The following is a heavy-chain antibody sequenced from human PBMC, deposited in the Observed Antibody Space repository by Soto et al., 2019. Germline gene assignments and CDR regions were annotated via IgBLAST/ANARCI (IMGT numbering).Heavy chain of an antibody. CDR3: ARDVSGPGATYVMDV. Sequence: ASVKVSCKASGYIFSSHCIYWVRQAPGQGLQWMGIINPGGGRTAHAQKFQGRVTLTRDMSTSTAYMELTSLTYDDTAVYYCARDVSGPGATYVMDVWGQGTTVTVSS. CDR2: INPGGGRT. CDR1: GYIFSSHC. D-gene: IGHD2-2*01. J-gene: IGHJ6*02. V-gene: IGHV1-46*01.